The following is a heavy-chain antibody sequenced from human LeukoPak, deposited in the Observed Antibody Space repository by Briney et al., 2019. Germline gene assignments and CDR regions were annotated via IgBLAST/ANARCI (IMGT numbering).Heavy chain of an antibody. Sequence: GGSLRLSCAASGFTFSSHAMSWVRQAPGKGLEWVSAIGDDVVSTYYAESVKGRFTISRDNAKNSLYLQMNSLRAEDTAMYYCARGGEGWELQGLPDYWGRGTLVTVSS. D-gene: IGHD1-26*01. V-gene: IGHV3-23*01. CDR3: ARGGEGWELQGLPDY. CDR1: GFTFSSHA. J-gene: IGHJ4*02. CDR2: IGDDVVST.